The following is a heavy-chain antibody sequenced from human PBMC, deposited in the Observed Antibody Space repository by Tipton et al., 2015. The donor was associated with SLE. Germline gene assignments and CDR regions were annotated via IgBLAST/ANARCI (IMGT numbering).Heavy chain of an antibody. V-gene: IGHV3-23*03. CDR2: IYSGDSST. CDR1: GFTFSSYA. CDR3: AKCPGGSYCNFDN. J-gene: IGHJ4*02. Sequence: SLRLSCAASGFTFSSYAMSWVRQAPGKGLEWVSLIYSGDSSTYYADSVKGRFTISRDNSRNTLSLQMNYMRAEDTAIYYCAKCPGGSYCNFDNWGQGALVTVSS. D-gene: IGHD1-26*01.